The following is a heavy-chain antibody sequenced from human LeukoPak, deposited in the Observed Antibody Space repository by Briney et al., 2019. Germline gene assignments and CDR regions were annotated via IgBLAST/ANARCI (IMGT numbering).Heavy chain of an antibody. J-gene: IGHJ3*02. Sequence: GASVKVSCKASGYTFTSYGISWVRQAPGQGLEWMGWISAYNGNTNYAQKLQGRVTMTTDTSTSTAYMELRSLRSDDTAVYYCARDSKQLVDDAFDIWGQGTMVTVSS. D-gene: IGHD6-6*01. CDR2: ISAYNGNT. CDR3: ARDSKQLVDDAFDI. V-gene: IGHV1-18*01. CDR1: GYTFTSYG.